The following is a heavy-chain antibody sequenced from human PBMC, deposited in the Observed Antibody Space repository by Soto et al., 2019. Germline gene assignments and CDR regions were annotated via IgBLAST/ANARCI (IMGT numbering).Heavy chain of an antibody. Sequence: HPGGSLRLSCAASGFTFSSYAMSWVRQSPGKGLEWVSAISGSGGSTYYADSVKGRFTISRDNSKNTLYLQMNSLRAEDTAVYYCAKDRSSWRQTKLIGYFDYWGQGTLVTVSS. CDR3: AKDRSSWRQTKLIGYFDY. CDR2: ISGSGGST. CDR1: GFTFSSYA. V-gene: IGHV3-23*01. D-gene: IGHD6-13*01. J-gene: IGHJ4*02.